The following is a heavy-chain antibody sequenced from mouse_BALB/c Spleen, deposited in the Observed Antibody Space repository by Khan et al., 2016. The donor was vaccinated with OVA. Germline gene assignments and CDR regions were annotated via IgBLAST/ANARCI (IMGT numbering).Heavy chain of an antibody. V-gene: IGHV5-4*02. CDR1: GFTFSDYY. D-gene: IGHD3-3*01. J-gene: IGHJ4*01. Sequence: EVELVESGGGLVKPGGSLKLSCAATGFTFSDYYMYWVRQTPEKRLEWVATISDGGSYTYYPDSVKGRFTISRDNAKNNLYLQMSSLKSEDTATYYCGRDREVLIDYWGQGTSVTVSS. CDR3: GRDREVLIDY. CDR2: ISDGGSYT.